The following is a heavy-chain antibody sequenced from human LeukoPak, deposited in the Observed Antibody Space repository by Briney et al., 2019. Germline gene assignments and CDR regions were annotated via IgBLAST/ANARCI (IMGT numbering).Heavy chain of an antibody. D-gene: IGHD6-13*01. CDR3: ATLAAAGTYRSDY. Sequence: GGSLSLSCAASGFTFSSYAMSWVRQAPGEGLEWVSAISGSGGSTYYADSVKGRFTISRDNSKNTLYLQMNSLRAEDTAVYYCATLAAAGTYRSDYWGQGALVTVSS. CDR2: ISGSGGST. J-gene: IGHJ4*02. CDR1: GFTFSSYA. V-gene: IGHV3-23*01.